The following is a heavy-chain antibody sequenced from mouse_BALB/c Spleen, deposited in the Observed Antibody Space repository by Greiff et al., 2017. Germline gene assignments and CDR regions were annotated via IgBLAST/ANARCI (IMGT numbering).Heavy chain of an antibody. V-gene: IGHV14-3*02. CDR1: GFNIKDTY. Sequence: VQLQQSGAELVKPGASVKLSCTASGFNIKDTYMHWVKQRPEQGLEWIGRIDPANGSTKYDPKFQGKATITADTSSNTAYLQLSSLTSEDTAVYYCARGDYDVRYAMDYWGQGTSVTVSS. CDR2: IDPANGST. J-gene: IGHJ4*01. D-gene: IGHD2-4*01. CDR3: ARGDYDVRYAMDY.